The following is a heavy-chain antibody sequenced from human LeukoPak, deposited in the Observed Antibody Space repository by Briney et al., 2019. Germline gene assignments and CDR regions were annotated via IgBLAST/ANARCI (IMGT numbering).Heavy chain of an antibody. D-gene: IGHD2-2*02. CDR1: GGTFSSYA. Sequence: SVKVSCKASGGTFSSYAISWVRQAPGQGLEWMGGIIPIFGTANYAQKFQGRVTITTDESTSTAYMELSSLRSEDTAVYYCARYNCSSTSCYTGGENYFDYWGQGTLVTVSS. CDR2: IIPIFGTA. J-gene: IGHJ4*02. CDR3: ARYNCSSTSCYTGGENYFDY. V-gene: IGHV1-69*05.